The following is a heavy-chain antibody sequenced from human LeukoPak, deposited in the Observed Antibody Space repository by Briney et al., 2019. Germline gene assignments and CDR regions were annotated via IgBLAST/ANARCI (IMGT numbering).Heavy chain of an antibody. V-gene: IGHV1-2*02. CDR3: ASWGNYDILTGYMTLVDY. D-gene: IGHD3-9*01. CDR1: GYTFTGYY. J-gene: IGHJ4*02. CDR2: INPNSGGT. Sequence: ASVKVSCKASGYTFTGYYMHWVRQAPGQGLEWMGWINPNSGGTNYAQKFQGRVTMTRDTSISTAYMELSRLRSDDTAVYYCASWGNYDILTGYMTLVDYWGQGTPVTVSS.